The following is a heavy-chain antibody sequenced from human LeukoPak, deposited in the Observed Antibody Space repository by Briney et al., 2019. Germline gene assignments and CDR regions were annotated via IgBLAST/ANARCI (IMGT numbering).Heavy chain of an antibody. V-gene: IGHV4-4*02. CDR3: AREGGFYRPLDY. J-gene: IGHJ4*02. Sequence: MASETLSLTCGVSGGSVSSTNWWTWIRQPPGKGLEWIGEVHLDGRTNFNPSLKSRLTMSVDLSENHVSLKLTSVTAADTAVYYCAREGGFYRPLDYSGQGTLVTVPS. CDR1: GGSVSSTNW. CDR2: VHLDGRT. D-gene: IGHD6-25*01.